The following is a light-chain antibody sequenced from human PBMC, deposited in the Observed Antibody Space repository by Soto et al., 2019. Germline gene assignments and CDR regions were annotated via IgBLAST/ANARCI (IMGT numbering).Light chain of an antibody. Sequence: EIVLTQSPGTLSLSPGERATLSCRASQSVSSSFLAWYQQKPGQAPRLLIYGASSRATGIPDRFSGSGSVTDFTLTISSLEPEDVVVYDCQQYGSSPPWTFGQGTKVEIK. V-gene: IGKV3-20*01. CDR2: GAS. J-gene: IGKJ1*01. CDR3: QQYGSSPPWT. CDR1: QSVSSSF.